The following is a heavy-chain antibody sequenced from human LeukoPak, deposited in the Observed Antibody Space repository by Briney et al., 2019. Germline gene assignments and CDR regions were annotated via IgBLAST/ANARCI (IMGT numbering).Heavy chain of an antibody. V-gene: IGHV3-74*01. CDR2: INSDGSTT. D-gene: IGHD4-17*01. Sequence: GGSLRLSCAASGFTFSSYWMHWVRQAPGKGLVWVSRINSDGSTTNYADSVKGRFAISRDNAKNTLYLQMNSLRAEDTAVYYCASGVDYGDYVDYWGQGTLVTVSS. CDR1: GFTFSSYW. J-gene: IGHJ4*02. CDR3: ASGVDYGDYVDY.